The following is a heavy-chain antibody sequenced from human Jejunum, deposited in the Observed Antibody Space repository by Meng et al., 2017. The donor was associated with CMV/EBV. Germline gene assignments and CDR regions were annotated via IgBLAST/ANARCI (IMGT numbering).Heavy chain of an antibody. CDR2: IYYSGST. V-gene: IGHV4-39*01. CDR3: ASPLGILGIVDL. J-gene: IGHJ2*01. D-gene: IGHD7-27*01. CDR1: GGSISSSSYY. Sequence: LLEPGPGPVKPSETLSLTCTVSGGSISSSSYYWGWIRQPPGKGLEWIGSIYYSGSTYYNPSLKSRVTISVDTSKNQFSLKLSSVTAADTAVYYCASPLGILGIVDLWGRGTLVTVSS.